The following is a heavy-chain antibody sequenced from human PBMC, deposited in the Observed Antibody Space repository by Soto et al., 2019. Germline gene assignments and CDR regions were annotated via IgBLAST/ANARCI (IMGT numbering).Heavy chain of an antibody. V-gene: IGHV4-30-4*01. Sequence: PSETLSLTCTVSGGSISSGDYYWSWIRQPPGKGLEWIGYIYYSGSTYYNPSLKSRVTISVDTSKNQFSLKLSSVTAADTAVYYCARVVYDYVWGSYGGMDVWGQGTTDTVSS. CDR3: ARVVYDYVWGSYGGMDV. J-gene: IGHJ6*02. CDR2: IYYSGST. D-gene: IGHD3-16*01. CDR1: GGSISSGDYY.